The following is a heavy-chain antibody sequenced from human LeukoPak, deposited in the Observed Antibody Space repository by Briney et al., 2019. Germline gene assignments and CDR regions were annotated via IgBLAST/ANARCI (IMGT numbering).Heavy chain of an antibody. D-gene: IGHD3-22*01. V-gene: IGHV4-4*07. CDR1: SGSISNYY. Sequence: SETLSLTCTVSSGSISNYYWSWIRQPAGKELEWIGRIHNSGSTNYKPSLKSRVTMSIDTSENRFSLRLTSVTAADTAVYYCARALITMMTHDGPLDAFDIWGQGTMVTVSS. J-gene: IGHJ3*02. CDR3: ARALITMMTHDGPLDAFDI. CDR2: IHNSGST.